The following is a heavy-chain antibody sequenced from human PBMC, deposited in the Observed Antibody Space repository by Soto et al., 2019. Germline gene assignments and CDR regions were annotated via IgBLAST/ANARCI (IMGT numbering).Heavy chain of an antibody. CDR3: ARHFGFGEVFVF. D-gene: IGHD3-10*01. CDR1: GFTFTTYG. J-gene: IGHJ4*02. V-gene: IGHV1-18*04. CDR2: VSTYSGNA. Sequence: QVQLVQSGAELKKPGASVKVSCQASGFTFTTYGFTWVRQAPGQGLEWVGWVSTYSGNATYAQKVQGRVTMTTDTSTNTAYMELRSLRSDDTAVYYCARHFGFGEVFVFWGQGTLVTVSS.